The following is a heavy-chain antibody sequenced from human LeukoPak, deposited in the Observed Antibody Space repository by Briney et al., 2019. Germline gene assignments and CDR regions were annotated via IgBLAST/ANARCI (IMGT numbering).Heavy chain of an antibody. J-gene: IGHJ5*02. V-gene: IGHV1-24*01. CDR3: ATGPGIAAAGRGGDCFAP. CDR1: GYTLTELS. CDR2: FDPEDGET. Sequence: GASVKVSCKVSGYTLTELSMHWVRQAPGKGLEWMGGFDPEDGETIYAQKFQGRVTMTEDTSTDTAYMELSSLRSEDTAVYYCATGPGIAAAGRGGDCFAPGGQGTRVTVSP. D-gene: IGHD6-13*01.